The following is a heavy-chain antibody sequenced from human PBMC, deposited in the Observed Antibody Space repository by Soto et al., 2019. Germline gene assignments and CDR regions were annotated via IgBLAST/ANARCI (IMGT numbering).Heavy chain of an antibody. CDR2: IYYSGST. Sequence: SETLSLTCTVSGGSISRYYWSWIRQPPGKGLEWIGYIYYSGSTNYNPSLKSRVTIAVDTSKNQFSLKLSSVTAADTAVYYCATHGALGPGASQDAFDIWGQGTMVTVSS. CDR1: GGSISRYY. J-gene: IGHJ3*02. D-gene: IGHD7-27*01. CDR3: ATHGALGPGASQDAFDI. V-gene: IGHV4-59*01.